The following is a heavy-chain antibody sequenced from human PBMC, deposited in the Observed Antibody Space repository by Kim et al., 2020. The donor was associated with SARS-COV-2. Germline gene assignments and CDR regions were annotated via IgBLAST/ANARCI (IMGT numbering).Heavy chain of an antibody. V-gene: IGHV3-74*01. D-gene: IGHD3-22*01. Sequence: GRFTISRDNAKNTLNLQMNSLRAEETAVYYCTRGSPYHYYESSGYYGAFDIWGQGTVVTVSS. J-gene: IGHJ3*02. CDR3: TRGSPYHYYESSGYYGAFDI.